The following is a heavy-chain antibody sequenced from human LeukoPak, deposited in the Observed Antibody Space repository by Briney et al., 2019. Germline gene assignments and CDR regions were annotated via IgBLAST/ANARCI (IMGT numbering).Heavy chain of an antibody. CDR2: ISPYNHKT. J-gene: IGHJ5*02. D-gene: IGHD3-10*01. CDR3: ARHYYGSGSYYGPGWFDP. CDR1: GYTFTSYG. Sequence: ASVKVSCKASGYTFTSYGIWWVRQAPGHGLECMGWISPYNHKTKYAQNIQDRATTTTDTSTSTAYMELRSLRYDDTAVYYCARHYYGSGSYYGPGWFDPWGQGTLVTVSS. V-gene: IGHV1-18*01.